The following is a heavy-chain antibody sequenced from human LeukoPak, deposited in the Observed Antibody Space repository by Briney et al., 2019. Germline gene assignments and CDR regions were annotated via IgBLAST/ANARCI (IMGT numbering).Heavy chain of an antibody. CDR2: ISSSGSTI. CDR3: AELGITMIGGV. D-gene: IGHD3-10*02. J-gene: IGHJ6*04. Sequence: GGSLRLSCAASGFTFSSYEMNWVRQAAGEGLGWVSYISSSGSTIYYADSVKGRFTISRDNAKNPLYLQMNSLRAEDTAVYYCAELGITMIGGVWGKGTTVTISS. CDR1: GFTFSSYE. V-gene: IGHV3-48*03.